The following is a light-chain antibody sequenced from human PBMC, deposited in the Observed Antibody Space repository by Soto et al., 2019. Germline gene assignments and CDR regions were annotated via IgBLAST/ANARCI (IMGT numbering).Light chain of an antibody. CDR1: QSVSSSY. J-gene: IGKJ5*01. CDR2: GAS. CDR3: QQYGSSPPIT. Sequence: IVLTQSPGTLSLSPVEIATLSCMASQSVSSSYLAWYQQKPGQAPRLLIYGASSRATGIPDRFSGSGSGTDFTLTISRLEPEDFAVYYCQQYGSSPPITFGQGTRLEIK. V-gene: IGKV3-20*01.